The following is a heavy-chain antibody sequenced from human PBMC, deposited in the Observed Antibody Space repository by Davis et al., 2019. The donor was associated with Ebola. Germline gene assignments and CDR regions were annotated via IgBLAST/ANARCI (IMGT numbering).Heavy chain of an antibody. CDR2: ISSDGSDR. D-gene: IGHD2/OR15-2a*01. J-gene: IGHJ3*01. CDR3: AIFSADPEGFDV. V-gene: IGHV3-21*01. Sequence: GGSLRLSCAASGFTFSNYYMNWVRQAPGKGLEWVSSISSDGSDRFYAESLKGRFTIARDNAKNSLYLQMTSLRADDTAMYFCAIFSADPEGFDVWGQGTMVTVSS. CDR1: GFTFSNYY.